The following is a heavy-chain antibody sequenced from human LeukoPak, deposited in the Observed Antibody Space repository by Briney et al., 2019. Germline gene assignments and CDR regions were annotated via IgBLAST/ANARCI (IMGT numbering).Heavy chain of an antibody. CDR1: GYTLTELS. CDR2: FDPEDGET. Sequence: GASVKVSCKVSGYTLTELSMHWVRQAPGKGLEWMGGFDPEDGETIYAQKFQGRVTMTEDTSTDTAYMELSSLRSEDTAVYYCATDLMVRGVSYYYYGMDVWGQGTTVTVSS. V-gene: IGHV1-24*01. J-gene: IGHJ6*02. CDR3: ATDLMVRGVSYYYYGMDV. D-gene: IGHD3-10*01.